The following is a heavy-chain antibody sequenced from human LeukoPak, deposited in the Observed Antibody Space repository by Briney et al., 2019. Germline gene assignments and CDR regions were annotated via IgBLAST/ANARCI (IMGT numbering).Heavy chain of an antibody. D-gene: IGHD6-6*01. J-gene: IGHJ4*02. CDR1: GYTFTSYG. CDR2: ISAYNGNT. CDR3: ARGHLLAARPSLDY. V-gene: IGHV1-18*01. Sequence: ASVKVSCKASGYTFTSYGIRWVRPAPGQGLEWMGWISAYNGNTNYAQKLQGRVTMTTDTSTSTAYMELRSLRSDDTAVYYCARGHLLAARPSLDYWGQGTLVTVSS.